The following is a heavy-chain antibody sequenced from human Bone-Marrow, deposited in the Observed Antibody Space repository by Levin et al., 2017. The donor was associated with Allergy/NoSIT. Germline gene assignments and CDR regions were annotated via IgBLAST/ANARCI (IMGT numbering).Heavy chain of an antibody. V-gene: IGHV3-30*18. D-gene: IGHD5-12*01. CDR3: AKVRYSGYDFQSYYYYGMDV. Sequence: GGSLRLSCAASGFTFSSYGMHWVRQAPGKGLEWVAVISYDGSNKYYADSVKGRFTISRDNSKNTLYLQMNSLRAEDTAVYYCAKVRYSGYDFQSYYYYGMDVWGQGTTVTVSS. CDR1: GFTFSSYG. J-gene: IGHJ6*02. CDR2: ISYDGSNK.